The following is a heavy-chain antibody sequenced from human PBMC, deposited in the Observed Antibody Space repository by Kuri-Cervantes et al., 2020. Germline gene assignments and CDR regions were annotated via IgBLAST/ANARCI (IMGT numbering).Heavy chain of an antibody. CDR2: IYRSGST. J-gene: IGHJ4*02. V-gene: IGHV4-38-2*02. CDR3: ARVPTGKWGGPDY. CDR1: GYSISSGYY. D-gene: IGHD1-1*01. Sequence: SETLSLTCTVSGYSISSGYYWGWIRQPPGKGLKWIGIIYRSGSTYYNPSLKSRVTISVDTSKNQFSLKLSSVSAADTAVYYCARVPTGKWGGPDYWGQGTLVTVSS.